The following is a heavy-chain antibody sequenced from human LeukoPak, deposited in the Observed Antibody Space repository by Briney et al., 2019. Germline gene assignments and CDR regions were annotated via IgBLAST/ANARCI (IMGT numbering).Heavy chain of an antibody. D-gene: IGHD4-23*01. CDR2: IYYSGST. V-gene: IGHV4-61*08. CDR3: ARVGVDYSGNIIKYFFDY. Sequence: SETLSLTCTVSGGSISSGGYSWSWIRQPPGKGLEWIGYIYYSGSTYYNPSLKSRVIISVDTAKNQFSLNLSPVIAADTAVYYCARVGVDYSGNIIKYFFDYWGQGTLVTVSS. CDR1: GGSISSGGYS. J-gene: IGHJ4*02.